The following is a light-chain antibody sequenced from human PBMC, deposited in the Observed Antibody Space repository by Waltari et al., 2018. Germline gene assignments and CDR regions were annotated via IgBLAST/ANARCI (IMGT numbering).Light chain of an antibody. V-gene: IGLV3-9*01. CDR2: RDS. Sequence: SYELPQPPSVSVALGQTARTTCGGNHIGRNNVHGYQQKPGQAPGLVIYRDSNRPSGIPERFSGSNSGNTATLTISRAQAGDEADYDCQVWDSSTVVFGGGTKLTVL. CDR1: HIGRNN. CDR3: QVWDSSTVV. J-gene: IGLJ2*01.